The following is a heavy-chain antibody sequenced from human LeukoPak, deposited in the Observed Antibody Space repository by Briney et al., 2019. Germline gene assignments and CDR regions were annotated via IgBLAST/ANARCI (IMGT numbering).Heavy chain of an antibody. CDR1: GYTFTSYG. CDR2: ISAYNGNT. CDR3: ARDVDTAMVYYYYGMDV. J-gene: IGHJ6*02. V-gene: IGHV1-18*01. Sequence: ASVTVSFTASGYTFTSYGISWVRQAPGQGLEWMGWISAYNGNTNYAQKLQGRVTMTTDTSTSTAYMELRSLRSDDTAVYYCARDVDTAMVYYYYGMDVWGQGTTVTVSS. D-gene: IGHD5-18*01.